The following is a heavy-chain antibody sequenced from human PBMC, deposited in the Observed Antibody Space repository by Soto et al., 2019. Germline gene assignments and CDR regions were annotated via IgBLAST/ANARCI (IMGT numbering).Heavy chain of an antibody. CDR1: GGTFSSYA. CDR2: IIPIFGTA. J-gene: IGHJ4*02. V-gene: IGHV1-69*13. D-gene: IGHD3-22*01. CDR3: ASRPTTYYYDSSGYHVGALDY. Sequence: ASVKVSCKASGGTFSSYAISWVRQAPGQGLEWMGGIIPIFGTANYAQKFQGRVTITADESTSTAYMELSSLRSEDTAVYYCASRPTTYYYDSSGYHVGALDYWGQGTLVTVSS.